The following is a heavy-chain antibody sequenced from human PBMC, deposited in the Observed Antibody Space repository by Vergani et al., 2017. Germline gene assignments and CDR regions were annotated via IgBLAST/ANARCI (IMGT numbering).Heavy chain of an antibody. CDR1: GFTFNQYC. CDR2: TWYDGNNK. D-gene: IGHD3-16*01. CDR3: ARDVGLRYNRFDP. V-gene: IGHV3-33*01. Sequence: QVQLVESGGGVVQPGRSLRLPCPASGFTFNQYCMHLVLQSPGKGLEWLAVTWYDGNNKQYADSVKGRLTISRENSKSTMYLQMNSLRDEDTGVYYCARDVGLRYNRFDPGGKGTLVTVSS. J-gene: IGHJ5*02.